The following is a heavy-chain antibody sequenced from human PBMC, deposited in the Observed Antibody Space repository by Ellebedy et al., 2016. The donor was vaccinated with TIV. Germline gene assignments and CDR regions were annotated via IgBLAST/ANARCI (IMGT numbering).Heavy chain of an antibody. V-gene: IGHV3-23*01. D-gene: IGHD5-24*01. CDR3: AKDQVAGDGRWVFDM. J-gene: IGHJ3*02. CDR1: GFNLSPFA. Sequence: PGGSLRLSCTASGFNLSPFAMGWVRQTPGKGLEWVSGIYGNGGGISYSDSVKGRFTISRDNSKNTLYLHMNSLRAEDKATYYCAKDQVAGDGRWVFDMWGQGTKVTVSS. CDR2: IYGNGGGI.